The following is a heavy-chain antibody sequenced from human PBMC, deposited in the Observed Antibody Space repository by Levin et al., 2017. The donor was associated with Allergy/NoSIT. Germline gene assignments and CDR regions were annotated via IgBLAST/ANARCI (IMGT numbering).Heavy chain of an antibody. CDR1: GGSFSGYY. V-gene: IGHV4-34*01. D-gene: IGHD4-17*01. CDR3: AGSAIGNDYGDHPDYYFDY. CDR2: INHSGST. J-gene: IGHJ4*02. Sequence: SETLSLTCAVYGGSFSGYYWSWIRQPPGKGLEWIGEINHSGSTNYNPSLKSRVTISVDTSKNQFSLKLSSVTAADTAVYYCAGSAIGNDYGDHPDYYFDYWGQGTLVTVSS.